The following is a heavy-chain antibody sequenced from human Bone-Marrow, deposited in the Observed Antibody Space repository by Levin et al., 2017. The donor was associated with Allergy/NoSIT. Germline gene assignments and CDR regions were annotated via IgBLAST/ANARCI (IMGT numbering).Heavy chain of an antibody. CDR3: ASDVGRDLKGFYGLDV. CDR1: GYTFTDYP. V-gene: IGHV1-2*02. CDR2: INAHSGGT. Sequence: AASVKVSCNASGYTFTDYPLHWVRQAPGQGLEWMGRINAHSGGTNYARNLQGRVTMTRDTSISTAYMELSRLRSDDTAVYYCASDVGRDLKGFYGLDVWGQGTTVTVSS. J-gene: IGHJ6*02.